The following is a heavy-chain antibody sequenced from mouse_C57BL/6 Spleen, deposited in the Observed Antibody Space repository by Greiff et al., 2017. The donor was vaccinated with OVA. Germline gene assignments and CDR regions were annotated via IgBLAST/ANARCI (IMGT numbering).Heavy chain of an antibody. CDR2: ISYDGSN. CDR3: ARDHWDGFAY. CDR1: GYSITSGYY. Sequence: EVQLQESGPGLVKPSQSLSLTCSVTGYSITSGYYWNWIRQFPGNKLEWMGYISYDGSNNYNPSLKNRISITRDTSKNQFFLKLNSVTTEDTATYYCARDHWDGFAYWGQGTLVTVSA. J-gene: IGHJ3*01. V-gene: IGHV3-6*01. D-gene: IGHD4-1*01.